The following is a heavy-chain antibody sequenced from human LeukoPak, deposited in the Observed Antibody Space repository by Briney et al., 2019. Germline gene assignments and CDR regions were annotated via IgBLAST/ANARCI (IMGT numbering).Heavy chain of an antibody. J-gene: IGHJ4*02. Sequence: ASVKVSCKASGYTFTSYYMHWVRQAPGQGLEWMGIINPSGGSTSYAQKFQGRVTMTRDTSTSTVYMELSSLRSEDTAVYYCARARIAAGTTTMNRRPGAAPPDYWGQGTLVTVSS. V-gene: IGHV1-46*01. CDR1: GYTFTSYY. CDR2: INPSGGST. CDR3: ARARIAAGTTTMNRRPGAAPPDY. D-gene: IGHD6-13*01.